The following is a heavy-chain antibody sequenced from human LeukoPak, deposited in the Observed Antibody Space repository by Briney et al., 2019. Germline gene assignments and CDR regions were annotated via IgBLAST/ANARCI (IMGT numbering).Heavy chain of an antibody. V-gene: IGHV3-21*01. J-gene: IGHJ6*03. CDR2: INTGSTYM. D-gene: IGHD1-1*01. Sequence: GGSLRLSCAASGFYFSGYSMNWVRQAPGKGLEWVSSINTGSTYMYCADSVKGRFTISRDNAKNSLHLQMYSLRAEDTAVYFCARVEATTGRNYHYYYMDVWGKGTTVTVSS. CDR3: ARVEATTGRNYHYYYMDV. CDR1: GFYFSGYS.